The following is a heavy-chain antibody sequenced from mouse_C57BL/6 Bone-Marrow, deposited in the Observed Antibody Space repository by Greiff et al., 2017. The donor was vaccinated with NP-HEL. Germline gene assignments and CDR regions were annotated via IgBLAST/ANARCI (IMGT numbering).Heavy chain of an antibody. CDR1: GYSITSGYD. J-gene: IGHJ2*01. V-gene: IGHV3-1*01. CDR2: ISYSGST. CDR3: ARDEGYYFDY. Sequence: EVQLQESGPGMVKPSQSLSLTCTVPGYSITSGYDWHWIRHFPGNKLEWMGYISYSGSTNYNPSLKSRISITHDTSKNHFFLKLNSVTTEDTATYYCARDEGYYFDYWGQGTTLTVSS.